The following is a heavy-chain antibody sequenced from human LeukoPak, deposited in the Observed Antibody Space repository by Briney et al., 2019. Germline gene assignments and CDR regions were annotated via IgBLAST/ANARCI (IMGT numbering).Heavy chain of an antibody. CDR3: AKALLRFLEWLPSDY. Sequence: QPAGSLTLSCAASTFTFSSYAMSWVRQAPGKGREWVSAIIGSGGSTYYADSVKGRFTISRDNSKNTLYLQMNSLRAEDTAVYYCAKALLRFLEWLPSDYWGQGTLVTVSS. V-gene: IGHV3-23*01. D-gene: IGHD3-3*01. CDR1: TFTFSSYA. J-gene: IGHJ4*02. CDR2: IIGSGGST.